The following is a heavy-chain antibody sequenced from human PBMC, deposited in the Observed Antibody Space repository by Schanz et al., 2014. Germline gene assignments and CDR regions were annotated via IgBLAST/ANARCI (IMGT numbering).Heavy chain of an antibody. CDR2: IDYAGST. V-gene: IGHV3-66*01. Sequence: DVQLVDSGGGLVQPGGSLRLSCAVSGFTVSANYMIWVRQPPGKGLEWVSLIDYAGSTNYADSVKGRMTVSRDTSKNALFLQMNNLRAEDTAVYYCASPPISVAGRLADYWGQGTLVTVSS. D-gene: IGHD6-19*01. J-gene: IGHJ4*02. CDR1: GFTVSANY. CDR3: ASPPISVAGRLADY.